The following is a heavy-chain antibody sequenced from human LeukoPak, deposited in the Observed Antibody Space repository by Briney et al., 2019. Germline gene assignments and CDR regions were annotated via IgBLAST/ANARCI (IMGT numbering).Heavy chain of an antibody. CDR3: ARDRGGIAVAGTTLDY. D-gene: IGHD6-19*01. Sequence: ASVKVSCKASGYTFTSYGISWVRQAPGQGLEWMGWIIAYNGNTNYAQKLQGRVTMTADTSTSTAYMELSSLRSDDTAVYYCARDRGGIAVAGTTLDYWGQGTLVTVSS. V-gene: IGHV1-18*01. J-gene: IGHJ4*02. CDR2: IIAYNGNT. CDR1: GYTFTSYG.